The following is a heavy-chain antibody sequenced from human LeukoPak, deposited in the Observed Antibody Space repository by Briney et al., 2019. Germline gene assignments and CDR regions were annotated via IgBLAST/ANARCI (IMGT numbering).Heavy chain of an antibody. V-gene: IGHV3-66*01. D-gene: IGHD1-14*01. CDR3: ARVVLTFFDY. J-gene: IGHJ4*02. CDR2: IYSGGST. Sequence: GGSLRLSCAASGFTFSSYSMNWVRQAPGKGLEWVSVIYSGGSTYYADSVKGRFTISRDNSKNTLYLQMNSLRAEDTAVYYCARVVLTFFDYWGQGTLVTVSS. CDR1: GFTFSSYS.